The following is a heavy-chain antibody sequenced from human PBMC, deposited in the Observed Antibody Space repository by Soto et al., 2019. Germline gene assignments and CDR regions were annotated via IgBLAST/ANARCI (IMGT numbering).Heavy chain of an antibody. D-gene: IGHD3-22*01. CDR3: ARQFAYYDSSGYYSDQFDY. V-gene: IGHV4-31*03. CDR2: IYYSGST. Sequence: TLSLTCTVSGGSISSGGYYWSWIRQHPGKGLEWIGYIYYSGSTYYNPSLKSRVTISVDTSKNQFSLKLSSVTAADTAVYYCARQFAYYDSSGYYSDQFDYWGQGTLVTVSS. J-gene: IGHJ4*02. CDR1: GGSISSGGYY.